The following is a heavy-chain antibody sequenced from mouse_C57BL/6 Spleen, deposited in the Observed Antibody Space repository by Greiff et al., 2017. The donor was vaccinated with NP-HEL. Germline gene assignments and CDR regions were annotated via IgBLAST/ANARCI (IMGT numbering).Heavy chain of an antibody. CDR2: IHPISGST. J-gene: IGHJ2*01. CDR1: GYTFTSYW. Sequence: QVQLQQPGAELVKPGASVKLSCKASGYTFTSYWLHWVKQRPGQGLEWIGMIHPISGSTNYNEKFKSKATLTVDKSSSTAYMQLSSLTSEDSAVYYCERDGYGYFEYWGQGTTLTVAS. CDR3: ERDGYGYFEY. V-gene: IGHV1-64*01. D-gene: IGHD2-2*01.